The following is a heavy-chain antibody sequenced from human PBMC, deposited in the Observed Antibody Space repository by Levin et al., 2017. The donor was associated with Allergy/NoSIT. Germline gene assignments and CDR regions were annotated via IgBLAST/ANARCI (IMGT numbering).Heavy chain of an antibody. J-gene: IGHJ4*02. V-gene: IGHV1-8*01. Sequence: GESLKISCKASGYTFTSYDINWVRQATGQGLEWMGWMNPNSGNTGYAQKFQGRVTMTRNTSISTAYMELSSLRSEDTAVYYCARGPSPGGIDYWGQGTLVTVSS. D-gene: IGHD2-2*01. CDR3: ARGPSPGGIDY. CDR2: MNPNSGNT. CDR1: GYTFTSYD.